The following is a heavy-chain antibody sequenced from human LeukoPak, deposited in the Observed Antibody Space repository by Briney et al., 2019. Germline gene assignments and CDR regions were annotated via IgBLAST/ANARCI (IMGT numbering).Heavy chain of an antibody. CDR1: GGSISSYY. CDR3: ARRELYYYDSSGYPDAFDI. Sequence: PSETLSLTCTVSGGSISSYYWSWIRQPPGKGLEWIGYIYYSGSTNYKSSLKSRVTISVDTSKNQFSLKLSSVTAADTAVYYCARRELYYYDSSGYPDAFDIWGQGTMVTVSS. J-gene: IGHJ3*02. V-gene: IGHV4-59*12. D-gene: IGHD3-22*01. CDR2: IYYSGST.